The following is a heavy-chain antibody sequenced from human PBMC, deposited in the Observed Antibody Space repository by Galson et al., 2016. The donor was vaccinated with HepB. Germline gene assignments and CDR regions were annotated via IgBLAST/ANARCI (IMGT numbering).Heavy chain of an antibody. CDR2: ISASAGTT. Sequence: SLRLSCAGSGYTFSTYAMTWVRQAPGKGLEWVSIISASAGTTYYADSVKGRFTISRDNTKNTLSLQMNSLRAEDTAVYYCVQGSTAPAVWGKGTTVTVSS. CDR3: VQGSTAPAV. CDR1: GYTFSTYA. J-gene: IGHJ6*04. V-gene: IGHV3-23*01. D-gene: IGHD2-2*01.